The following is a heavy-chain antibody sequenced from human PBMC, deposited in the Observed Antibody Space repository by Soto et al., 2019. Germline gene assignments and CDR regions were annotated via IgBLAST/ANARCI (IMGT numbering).Heavy chain of an antibody. CDR1: GFTFDDYA. CDR2: ISWNSDST. J-gene: IGHJ4*02. Sequence: EVHLVESGGGVAQPGRSLRLSCATSGFTFDDYAMHWVRQAPGKGLEWVSGISWNSDSTGYADSVKVRFTISRDNAKKSLFLQMNSLRSEDTAFYFCARTTWGYGEPLDSWGQGTLVTVSS. D-gene: IGHD4-17*01. CDR3: ARTTWGYGEPLDS. V-gene: IGHV3-9*01.